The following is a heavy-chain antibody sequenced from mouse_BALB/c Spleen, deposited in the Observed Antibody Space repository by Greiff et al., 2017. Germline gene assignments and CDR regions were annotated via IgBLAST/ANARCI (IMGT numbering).Heavy chain of an antibody. CDR1: GFTFSSYT. CDR3: TRVGDGYFISY. Sequence: EVKVVESGGGLVKPGGSLKLSCAASGFTFSSYTMSWVRQTPEKRLEWVATISSGGSYTYYPDSVKGRFTISRDNAKNTLYLQMSSLKSEDTAMYYCTRVGDGYFISYWGQGTLVTVSA. V-gene: IGHV5-6-4*01. CDR2: ISSGGSYT. J-gene: IGHJ3*01. D-gene: IGHD2-3*01.